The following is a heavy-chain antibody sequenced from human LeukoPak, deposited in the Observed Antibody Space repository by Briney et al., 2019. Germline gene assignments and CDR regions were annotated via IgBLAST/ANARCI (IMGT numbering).Heavy chain of an antibody. Sequence: SETLSLTCTVSGGSLSSSSYYWGWIRQPPGKGLEWIGSIYYSGSTYYNPSLKSRVTISVDTSKNQFSPKLSSVTAADTAVYYCARGEYYYGSGRSTNWFDPWGQGTLVTVSS. CDR1: GGSLSSSSYY. V-gene: IGHV4-39*07. J-gene: IGHJ5*02. CDR2: IYYSGST. D-gene: IGHD3-10*01. CDR3: ARGEYYYGSGRSTNWFDP.